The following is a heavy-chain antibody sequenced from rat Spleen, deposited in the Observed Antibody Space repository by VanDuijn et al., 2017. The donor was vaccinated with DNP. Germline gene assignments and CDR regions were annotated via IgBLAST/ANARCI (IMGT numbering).Heavy chain of an antibody. Sequence: EVQLVESGGGFVQPGRSLKLSCAASGFTFSDYNMVWVRQAPKKGLEWVATISYDGSSSSYRDSVKGRFTISRDNAENTVYLQMSSLRSEDTATYYCASWAPIAPLSTSNYWGQGVMVTVSS. V-gene: IGHV5-7*01. D-gene: IGHD1-2*01. CDR2: ISYDGSSS. CDR1: GFTFSDYN. J-gene: IGHJ2*01. CDR3: ASWAPIAPLSTSNY.